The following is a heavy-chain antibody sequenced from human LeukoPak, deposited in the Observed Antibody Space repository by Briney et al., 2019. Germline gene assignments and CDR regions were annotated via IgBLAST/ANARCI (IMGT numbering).Heavy chain of an antibody. V-gene: IGHV3-30*02. CDR1: GFTFSSYG. CDR3: TRAGDCSGGSCYLHDAFDI. J-gene: IGHJ3*02. CDR2: IRYDGSNK. Sequence: GGSLRLSCAASGFTFSSYGMHWVRQAPGKGLEWLAFIRYDGSNKYYADSVKGRFTVSRDNAKNSLYLQMNSLRAEDTAMYYCTRAGDCSGGSCYLHDAFDIWGQGTMVTVSS. D-gene: IGHD2-15*01.